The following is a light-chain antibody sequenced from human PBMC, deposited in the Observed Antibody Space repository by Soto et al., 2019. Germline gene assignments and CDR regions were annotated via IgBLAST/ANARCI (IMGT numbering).Light chain of an antibody. CDR2: AAS. V-gene: IGKV1-27*01. CDR3: QQYNTAPWT. J-gene: IGKJ1*01. Sequence: DIQMTQSPSSLSASVGDRVTITCRASQGISSYLAWYQQKPGKVPKLLIYAASTLQSGVPSRFSGGGSGTDFTLTISSLQPEDVATYYCQQYNTAPWTFGQGTKVEIK. CDR1: QGISSY.